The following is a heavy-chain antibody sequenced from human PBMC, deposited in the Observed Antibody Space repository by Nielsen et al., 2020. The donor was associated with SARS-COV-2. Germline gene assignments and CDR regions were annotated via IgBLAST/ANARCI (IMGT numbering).Heavy chain of an antibody. CDR1: GFTFDDYA. D-gene: IGHD1-14*01. J-gene: IGHJ6*02. CDR3: AREYKEGDGPKIYYYYAMDV. Sequence: SLKISCAASGFTFDDYAMHWVRQAPGKGLEWVSGISWNSGSIGYADSVKGRFTISRDNAKNSMSLQMNSLRVEDTAAYYCAREYKEGDGPKIYYYYAMDVWGQGTTVTVS. V-gene: IGHV3-9*01. CDR2: ISWNSGSI.